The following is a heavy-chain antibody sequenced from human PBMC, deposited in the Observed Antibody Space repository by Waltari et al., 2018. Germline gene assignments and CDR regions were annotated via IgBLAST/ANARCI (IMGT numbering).Heavy chain of an antibody. Sequence: EVQLVESGGGLVQPGGSLSLPCAASGFPFSIYEMNWVRQAPGNGLEWVSYISSSGSTIYYADSVKGRFTISRDNAKNSLYLQMNSLRAEDTAVYYCARAAFFDYWGQGTLVTVSS. J-gene: IGHJ4*02. CDR3: ARAAFFDY. V-gene: IGHV3-48*03. CDR1: GFPFSIYE. CDR2: ISSSGSTI.